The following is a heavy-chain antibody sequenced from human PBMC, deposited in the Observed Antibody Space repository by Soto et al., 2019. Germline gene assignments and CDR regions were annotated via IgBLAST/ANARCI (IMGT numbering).Heavy chain of an antibody. CDR1: GFTFSSNG. D-gene: IGHD3-22*01. Sequence: EVQLVESGGGLVQPGGSLRLSCEASGFTFSSNGMNWVRQAPGKGLEWVSFISIGSSTINYADSVRGRFTISRDNAKNSLYLQMNSLRDEDTAVYYCAGDLGVYDSDIRTHIPHLDSWGQGTLVTVSS. V-gene: IGHV3-48*02. J-gene: IGHJ4*02. CDR2: ISIGSSTI. CDR3: AGDLGVYDSDIRTHIPHLDS.